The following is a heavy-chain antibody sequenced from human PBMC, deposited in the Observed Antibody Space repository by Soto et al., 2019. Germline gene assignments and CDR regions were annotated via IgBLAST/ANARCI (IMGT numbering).Heavy chain of an antibody. Sequence: EVQLLESGGGLVQPGGSLRLSCAASGFTFSNYAMSWVRQAPGKGLEWVSGIRGNGDRTHNADSVRGRFTISRDNSKNTLSLRMKSLRAEGTAVYYCAMEGDYGSGWWDFDYWGQGTLVTVSS. CDR3: AMEGDYGSGWWDFDY. CDR2: IRGNGDRT. J-gene: IGHJ4*02. D-gene: IGHD6-13*01. V-gene: IGHV3-23*01. CDR1: GFTFSNYA.